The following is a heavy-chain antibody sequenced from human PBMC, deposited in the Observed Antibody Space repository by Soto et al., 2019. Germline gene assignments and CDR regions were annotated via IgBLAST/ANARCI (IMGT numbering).Heavy chain of an antibody. V-gene: IGHV4-59*01. D-gene: IGHD3-22*01. CDR3: ARDRITMMYPNYYYYYGMDV. J-gene: IGHJ6*02. CDR2: IYYSGST. CDR1: GGSISSYY. Sequence: PSETLSLTCTVSGGSISSYYWSWIRQPPGKGLEWIGYIYYSGSTSYNPSLKSRVTISVDTSKNQFSLKLSSVTAADTAVYYCARDRITMMYPNYYYYYGMDVWGQGTTVTVSS.